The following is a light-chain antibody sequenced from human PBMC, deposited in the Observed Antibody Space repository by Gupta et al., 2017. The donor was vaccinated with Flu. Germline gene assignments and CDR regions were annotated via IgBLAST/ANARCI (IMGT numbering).Light chain of an antibody. CDR2: KVS. J-gene: IGKJ5*01. V-gene: IGKV2-30*01. CDR1: QSLGYSDGNTY. CDR3: RHGTYGHPEIT. Sequence: DVVMTQSPLSLPVTLGQPASISCRSSQSLGYSDGNTYLNWFQQRPGQAPRRLIYKVSNRDSGGTDRCSGSGEGTEGKLKISRGEAEDVGVYYCRHGTYGHPEITFGQGTRLDIK.